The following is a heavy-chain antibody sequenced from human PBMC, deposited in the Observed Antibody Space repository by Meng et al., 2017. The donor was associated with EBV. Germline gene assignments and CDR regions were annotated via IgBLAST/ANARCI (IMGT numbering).Heavy chain of an antibody. D-gene: IGHD4/OR15-4a*01. Sequence: QVQLQHSGPGAVNHLPPRPLSCVLSGVCVSFGRAAWPSTGQVPARGLEWQGRTYYSSKWYNEYAVFVKSRRTNNPDTSKKHFTLELDSVTPEDTGEYYCASGATAVFDLWGRGTLVTVSS. V-gene: IGHV6-1*01. CDR2: TYYSSKWYN. CDR3: ASGATAVFDL. CDR1: GVCVSFGRAA. J-gene: IGHJ2*01.